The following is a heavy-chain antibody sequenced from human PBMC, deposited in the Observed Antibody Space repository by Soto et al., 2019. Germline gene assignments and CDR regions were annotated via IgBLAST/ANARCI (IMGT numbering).Heavy chain of an antibody. J-gene: IGHJ3*01. CDR1: GSTFSSYA. CDR3: ARELGYCSGGSCYMDGAFDF. CDR2: ISGSGDST. V-gene: IGHV3-23*01. Sequence: GGSLRLSCAASGSTFSSYAMSWVRQAPGKGLEWVSVISGSGDSTYYADSVKGRFTISRDNSKNTLYVQMNSLRAEDTAVYYCARELGYCSGGSCYMDGAFDFWGQGTMVTVSS. D-gene: IGHD2-15*01.